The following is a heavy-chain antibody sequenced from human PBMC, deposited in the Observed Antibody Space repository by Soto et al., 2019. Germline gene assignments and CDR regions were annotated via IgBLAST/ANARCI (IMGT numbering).Heavy chain of an antibody. Sequence: SETLSLTCSVSGGSVSDKTYYWSWIRQPPGKRLEWIGYVYYSGTTNYNPSLKSRVTISVDLSKNRFSLRLSSVTTADTALYYCARTTAVPNTLRSRYFFDYWGQGTLVTVSS. CDR3: ARTTAVPNTLRSRYFFDY. V-gene: IGHV4-61*01. D-gene: IGHD4-17*01. CDR2: VYYSGTT. J-gene: IGHJ4*02. CDR1: GGSVSDKTYY.